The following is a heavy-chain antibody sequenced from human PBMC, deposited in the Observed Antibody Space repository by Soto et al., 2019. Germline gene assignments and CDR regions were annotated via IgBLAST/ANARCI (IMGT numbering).Heavy chain of an antibody. CDR2: IKQDGSEK. CDR3: ARDWGLDWYFDL. V-gene: IGHV3-7*03. J-gene: IGHJ2*01. D-gene: IGHD3-16*01. CDR1: GFTFSSYW. Sequence: LRLSCAASGFTFSSYWMSWVRQAPGKGLEWVANIKQDGSEKYYVDSVKGRFTISRDNAKNSLYLQMNSPRAEDTAVYYCARDWGLDWYFDLWGRGXLVTVYS.